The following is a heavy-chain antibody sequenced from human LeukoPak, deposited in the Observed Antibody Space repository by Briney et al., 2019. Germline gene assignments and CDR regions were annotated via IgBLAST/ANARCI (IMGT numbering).Heavy chain of an antibody. CDR3: ARGGTSGWSLELDY. J-gene: IGHJ4*02. CDR1: GFRFSDYA. V-gene: IGHV3-23*03. D-gene: IGHD6-19*01. Sequence: GGSLRLSCAASGFRFSDYAVVWVRQAPGKGLEWVSILYSGGTTYYADSVKGRFSISRDNSKNTLYLQMNSLRAEDTAVYYCARGGTSGWSLELDYWGQGTLVTVSS. CDR2: LYSGGTT.